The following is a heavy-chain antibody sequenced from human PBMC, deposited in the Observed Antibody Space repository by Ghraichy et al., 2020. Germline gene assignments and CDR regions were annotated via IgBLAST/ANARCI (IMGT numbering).Heavy chain of an antibody. D-gene: IGHD5-12*01. CDR1: GFTFDDYA. CDR2: ISWNSGSI. Sequence: GGSLRLSCAASGFTFDDYAMHWVRQAPGKGLEWVSGISWNSGSIGYADSVKGRFTISRDNAKNSLYLQMNSLRAEDTALYYCAKGADSGYANSNFDYWGQGTLVTVSS. CDR3: AKGADSGYANSNFDY. V-gene: IGHV3-9*01. J-gene: IGHJ4*02.